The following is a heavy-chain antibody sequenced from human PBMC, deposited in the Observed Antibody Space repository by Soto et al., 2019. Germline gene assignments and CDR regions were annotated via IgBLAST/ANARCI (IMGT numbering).Heavy chain of an antibody. D-gene: IGHD3-9*01. CDR3: ARDQVVYDILTGFYYYYGMDV. CDR2: IYYSGST. V-gene: IGHV4-59*11. CDR1: GGSIRSHY. J-gene: IGHJ6*02. Sequence: QVQLQESGPGLVKPSETLSLTCTVSGGSIRSHYWSWIRQPPGKGLEWIGYIYYSGSTNYNPSLKSRVTISVDTSKHQFSLKLSSVTAADTAVYYCARDQVVYDILTGFYYYYGMDVWGQGTTVTVSS.